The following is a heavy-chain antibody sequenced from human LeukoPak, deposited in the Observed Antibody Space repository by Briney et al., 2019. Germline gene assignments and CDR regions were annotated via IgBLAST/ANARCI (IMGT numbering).Heavy chain of an antibody. V-gene: IGHV5-51*01. J-gene: IGHJ6*03. CDR3: ARQAFNWNPGDYYMDV. CDR1: GYSFTSYW. CDR2: IYPGDSDT. Sequence: GESLKISCKGSGYSFTSYWIGWVRQMPGKGLEGMGIIYPGDSDTRYSPSFQGQVTISAAKSISTAYLQWSSLKASDTAMYYCARQAFNWNPGDYYMDVWGKGTTVTVSS. D-gene: IGHD1-1*01.